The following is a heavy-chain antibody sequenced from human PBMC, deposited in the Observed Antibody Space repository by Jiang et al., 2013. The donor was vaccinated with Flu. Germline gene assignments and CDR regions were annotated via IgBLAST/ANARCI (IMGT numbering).Heavy chain of an antibody. V-gene: IGHV4-31*03. CDR3: VADRGYSGFDLHYFDF. D-gene: IGHD5-12*01. CDR2: NSYDGGT. J-gene: IGHJ4*01. Sequence: GPGLVKPSQTLSLTCTVSGGSIGTGGYYWSWIRQHPGKGLEWIGYNSYDGGTYYSPSLKSRLTISLDTSKNQVSLNLNSVTSADTAVYYCVADRGYSGFDLHYFDFWGPESWSLSPQ. CDR1: GGSIGTGGYY.